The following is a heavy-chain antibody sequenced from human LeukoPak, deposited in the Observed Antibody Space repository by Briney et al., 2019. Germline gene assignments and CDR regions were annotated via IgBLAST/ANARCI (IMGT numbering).Heavy chain of an antibody. J-gene: IGHJ4*02. CDR1: GFTFNNYW. CDR3: TRGGTSSSVFGY. V-gene: IGHV3-74*01. CDR2: IRGDGGDT. D-gene: IGHD6-6*01. Sequence: GGSLRLSCGASGFTFNNYWMHWVRQAPGKGLVWVSRIRGDGGDTTYADSVKGRFTISRDNAKNTLYLQMNSLRAEDTAVYYCTRGGTSSSVFGYWGQGTLVTVSS.